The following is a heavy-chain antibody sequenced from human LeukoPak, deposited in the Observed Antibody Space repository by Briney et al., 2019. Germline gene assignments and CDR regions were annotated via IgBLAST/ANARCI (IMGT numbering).Heavy chain of an antibody. D-gene: IGHD5-24*01. CDR2: ISYDGSNK. CDR3: AREKEMATITDY. Sequence: PGGSLRLSCAASGFTFSSYAMHWVRQAPGKGLEWVAVISYDGSNKYYADSVKGRFTISRDNSKNTLYLQMNSLRAEDTAVYYCAREKEMATITDYWGQGTLVTVSP. J-gene: IGHJ4*02. V-gene: IGHV3-30*04. CDR1: GFTFSSYA.